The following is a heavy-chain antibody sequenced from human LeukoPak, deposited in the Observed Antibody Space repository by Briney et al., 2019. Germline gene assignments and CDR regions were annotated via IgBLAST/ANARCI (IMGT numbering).Heavy chain of an antibody. J-gene: IGHJ6*02. CDR3: AKVRTYFYHGLDV. V-gene: IGHV3-23*01. D-gene: IGHD1-14*01. CDR2: ISGTTSGT. Sequence: RGSLRLSCAASGFTFSTCAMSWVRQVPGKGLEWVSGISGTTSGTYYADSVKGRFTISRDNSKNTLFLQVNSLRAEDTAVYYCAKVRTYFYHGLDVWGQGTTVTVSS. CDR1: GFTFSTCA.